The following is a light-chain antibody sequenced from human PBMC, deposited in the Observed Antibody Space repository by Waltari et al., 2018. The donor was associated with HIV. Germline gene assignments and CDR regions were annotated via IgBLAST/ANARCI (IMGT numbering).Light chain of an antibody. CDR1: QGISSY. Sequence: DIQLTQSPSFLSASVGGRVTITCRASQGISSYLAWYQQKPGKAPKLLIYAASTLQSGVPSRFSGSGSGTEFTLTISSLQPEDFATYYCQQLKSYLLTFGGGTKVEIK. CDR2: AAS. CDR3: QQLKSYLLT. V-gene: IGKV1-9*01. J-gene: IGKJ4*01.